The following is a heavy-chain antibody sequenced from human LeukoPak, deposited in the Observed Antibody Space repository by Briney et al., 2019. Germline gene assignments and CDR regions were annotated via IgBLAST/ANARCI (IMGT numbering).Heavy chain of an antibody. J-gene: IGHJ6*02. CDR3: AKGLCSTSCYSVPDHV. CDR2: ISGSGGST. Sequence: GGSLRLSCAASGFTFSSYAMGWVRQAPGKGLEWVSAISGSGGSTFYADSVKGRFIISRDNSKNTLYLQMNSLRAEDTAVYYCAKGLCSTSCYSVPDHVWGQGTTVTVSS. V-gene: IGHV3-23*01. D-gene: IGHD2-2*01. CDR1: GFTFSSYA.